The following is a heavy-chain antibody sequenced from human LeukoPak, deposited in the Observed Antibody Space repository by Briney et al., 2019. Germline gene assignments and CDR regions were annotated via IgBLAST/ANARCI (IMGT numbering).Heavy chain of an antibody. V-gene: IGHV3-9*01. CDR2: INWNSGTM. CDR1: GFSFADAT. Sequence: PGGSLGLSCAASGFSFADATMHWVRQVPGKGLEWVSGINWNSGTMGYADSVKGRFTVSRDNAKNSLYLQMNSLKTEDTALYYCAKDPYMDVWGKGTTVTVSS. J-gene: IGHJ6*03. CDR3: AKDPYMDV.